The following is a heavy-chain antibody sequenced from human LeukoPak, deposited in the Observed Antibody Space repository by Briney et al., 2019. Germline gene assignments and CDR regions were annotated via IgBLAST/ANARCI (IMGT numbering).Heavy chain of an antibody. Sequence: SETLSLTCAVYGGSLGGYSWSWIRQPPGKGLEWIGEINHSGSTNYNPSLKSRVTISLDTSKNQFSLKLSSVTAADTAVYYCARISLTGYAPISGYFDYWGQGTLVTVSS. CDR3: ARISLTGYAPISGYFDY. V-gene: IGHV4-34*01. D-gene: IGHD3-9*01. CDR2: INHSGST. J-gene: IGHJ4*02. CDR1: GGSLGGYS.